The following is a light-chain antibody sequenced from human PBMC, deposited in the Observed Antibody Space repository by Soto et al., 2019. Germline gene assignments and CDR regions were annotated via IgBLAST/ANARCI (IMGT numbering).Light chain of an antibody. Sequence: DIQMTQSPSALSASVGDRVTITCRASQSISTYLEWFQQKPGKAPKLLIYGASTLQSGVPSRFSGSGSGTEFTLTISSLQPEDFATYYCQQLNSYPPTFGPGTKVDIK. CDR2: GAS. J-gene: IGKJ3*01. CDR1: QSISTY. V-gene: IGKV1-9*01. CDR3: QQLNSYPPT.